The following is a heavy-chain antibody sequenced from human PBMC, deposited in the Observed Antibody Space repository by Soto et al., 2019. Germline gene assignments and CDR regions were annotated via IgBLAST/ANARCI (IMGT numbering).Heavy chain of an antibody. CDR1: GFTFSGYG. CDR2: IWNDGSKE. Sequence: QEPLVESGGGVVQPGMSLRLSCAASGFTFSGYGMHWVRQAPGKGLEWVAVIWNDGSKEYYGDSVKGRFTISRDSSKKTLYQQMDSLRPEDTAVYYGARSVGGETAGRGDWFDPWGQGTLVTVSS. D-gene: IGHD5-18*01. V-gene: IGHV3-33*01. CDR3: ARSVGGETAGRGDWFDP. J-gene: IGHJ5*02.